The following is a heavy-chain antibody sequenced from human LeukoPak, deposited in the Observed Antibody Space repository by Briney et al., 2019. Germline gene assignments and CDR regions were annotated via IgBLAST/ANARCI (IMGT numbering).Heavy chain of an antibody. CDR3: AKDGSYYDFWSGYGAKDAFDI. V-gene: IGHV3-30*02. Sequence: GGSLRLSCAASGFTFSSYGMHWVRQAPGKGLEWVAFIRYDGSNKYYADSVKGRFTISRDNSKNTLYLQMNSLRAEDTAVYYCAKDGSYYDFWSGYGAKDAFDIWGQGTMVTVSS. CDR2: IRYDGSNK. D-gene: IGHD3-3*01. J-gene: IGHJ3*02. CDR1: GFTFSSYG.